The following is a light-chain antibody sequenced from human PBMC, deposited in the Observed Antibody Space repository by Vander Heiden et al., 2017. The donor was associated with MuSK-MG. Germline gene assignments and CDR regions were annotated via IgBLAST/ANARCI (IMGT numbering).Light chain of an antibody. V-gene: IGLV2-23*02. CDR1: SSDVGNYKF. Sequence: QSALTQAAYVYGSPGQSITISCTGTSSDVGNYKFVSWYQQHPGKAPKVIIYEVFKRPSGVSNRFSGSKSGNTAALTISGLQPDDEADYYCCSYAGRRIYVFGTGTKVTVV. CDR2: EVF. CDR3: CSYAGRRIYV. J-gene: IGLJ1*01.